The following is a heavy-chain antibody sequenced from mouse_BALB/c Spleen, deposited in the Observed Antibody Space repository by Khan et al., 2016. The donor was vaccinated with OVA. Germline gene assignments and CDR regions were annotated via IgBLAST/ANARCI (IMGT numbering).Heavy chain of an antibody. Sequence: QIQLVQSGPELRKPGETVKISCKASGYTFTDYSIHWVKQAPGKGLKWMGWINTETGEPTYADDFKGRFAFSLETSASTAYLQINNLKNEDTTTYFCSERRHWYVDFWGAGTTVTVSS. V-gene: IGHV9-2-1*01. CDR2: INTETGEP. CDR3: SERRHWYVDF. J-gene: IGHJ1*01. CDR1: GYTFTDYS.